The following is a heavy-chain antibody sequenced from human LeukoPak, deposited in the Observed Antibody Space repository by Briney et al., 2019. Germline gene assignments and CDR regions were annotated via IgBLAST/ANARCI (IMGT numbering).Heavy chain of an antibody. V-gene: IGHV3-23*01. CDR2: ISSSGGTT. D-gene: IGHD4/OR15-4a*01. CDR3: AKDVADGRLFGKGG. CDR1: GFTFSSYT. Sequence: GGSLRLSRAASGFTFSSYTMSWVRQAPGKGLEWVSSISSSGGTTYYADSVKGRFTISGDNAKNSLYLQMNILTAEDTAVYYCAKDVADGRLFGKGGRGQGDTVNVSS. J-gene: IGHJ6*01.